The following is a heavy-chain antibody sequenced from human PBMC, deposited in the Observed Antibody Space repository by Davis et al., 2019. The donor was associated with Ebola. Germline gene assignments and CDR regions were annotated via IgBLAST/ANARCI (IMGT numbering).Heavy chain of an antibody. V-gene: IGHV3-72*01. Sequence: PGGSLRLSCAASGFTLSDNYMDWVRQTPGKGLEWVARSRNKANSYTTEYAASVKGRFTISRDDSENSLSLQMNSLRAEDTALYYCAREGTDLEWLLPYGMDVWGQGTTVTVSS. CDR2: SRNKANSYTT. CDR1: GFTLSDNY. CDR3: AREGTDLEWLLPYGMDV. D-gene: IGHD3-3*01. J-gene: IGHJ6*02.